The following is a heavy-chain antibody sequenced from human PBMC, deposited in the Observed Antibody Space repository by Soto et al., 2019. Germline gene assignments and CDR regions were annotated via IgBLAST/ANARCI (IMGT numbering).Heavy chain of an antibody. CDR2: IVPRFGTT. Sequence: QVQLVQSGPEVKKPGSSVKVSCKASGGTFGKRAIYWVRQAPGQGLECMGGIVPRFGTTNYAQKFEARVTISADEATSAAYLEVTYLTPGDTAVYYCARDLEDGGLGISFDIWGQGTMVAVSS. CDR3: ARDLEDGGLGISFDI. CDR1: GGTFGKRA. J-gene: IGHJ3*02. D-gene: IGHD4-17*01. V-gene: IGHV1-69*12.